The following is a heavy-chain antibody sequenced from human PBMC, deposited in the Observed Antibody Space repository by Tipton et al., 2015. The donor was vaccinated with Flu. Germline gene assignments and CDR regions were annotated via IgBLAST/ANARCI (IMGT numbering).Heavy chain of an antibody. Sequence: LRLSCSVSGDSIGSPYFWGWIRQPPGKGLEWIGNIHQAGTTYYNPSLMSRLTITVDRPKNHFSLRLTSVTAADTAVYYCARSTYYYGSGSSDYWGQGTLVTVSS. CDR2: IHQAGTT. J-gene: IGHJ4*02. CDR3: ARSTYYYGSGSSDY. V-gene: IGHV4-38-2*01. D-gene: IGHD3-10*01. CDR1: GDSIGSPYF.